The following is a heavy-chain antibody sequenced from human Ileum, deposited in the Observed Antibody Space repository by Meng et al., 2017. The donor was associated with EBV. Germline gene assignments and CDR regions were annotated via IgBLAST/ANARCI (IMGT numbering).Heavy chain of an antibody. D-gene: IGHD1-26*01. V-gene: IGHV4-39*06. CDR1: GGPFNSRKYY. Sequence: RLQLEESGPGLVMHAETLSLAGGVSGGPFNSRKYYWGWIRQPPGKALEWIASIYYSGTTYYNPSRQSRVSISVDKSKNQVSLNMTSMTAADTAVYYCASRELAPFDYWGQGTLVTVSS. CDR2: IYYSGTT. CDR3: ASRELAPFDY. J-gene: IGHJ4*02.